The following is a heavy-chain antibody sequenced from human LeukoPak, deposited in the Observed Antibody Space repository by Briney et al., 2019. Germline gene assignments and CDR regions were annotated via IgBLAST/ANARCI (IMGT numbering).Heavy chain of an antibody. V-gene: IGHV4-39*01. CDR1: GDSISSYNYF. Sequence: PSETLSLICTVSGDSISSYNYFWGWIRRPPGKGLEWIGSIYYSGSTYYNPSLKSRVTISVDTSKNQFSLRLSSVTAADTAVYFCARQMYYYDSSGYYDYWGQGALVTVSS. D-gene: IGHD3-22*01. CDR3: ARQMYYYDSSGYYDY. CDR2: IYYSGST. J-gene: IGHJ4*02.